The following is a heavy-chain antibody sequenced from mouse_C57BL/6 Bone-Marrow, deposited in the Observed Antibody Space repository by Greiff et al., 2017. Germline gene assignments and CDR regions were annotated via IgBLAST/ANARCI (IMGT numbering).Heavy chain of an antibody. V-gene: IGHV1-81*01. CDR1: GYTFTSYG. CDR2: IYPRSGNT. CDR3: ASEGYYYGSSPAWFAY. J-gene: IGHJ3*01. D-gene: IGHD1-1*01. Sequence: VQLQQSGAELARPGASVKLSCKASGYTFTSYGISWVKQRTGQGLEWIGEIYPRSGNTYYNEKFKGKATLTADKSSSTAYMELRSLASEDSAVFFCASEGYYYGSSPAWFAYWGKGTLVTVSA.